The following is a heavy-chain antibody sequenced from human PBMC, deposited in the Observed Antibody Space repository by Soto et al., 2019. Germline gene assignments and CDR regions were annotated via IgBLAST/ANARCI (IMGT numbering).Heavy chain of an antibody. Sequence: GGSLRRSCAGPGFIFSSYNMNWVRQAPGKGLEWVSSISTTSTYIYYADSVKGRFTVSRDNAKNSLYLQMTGLRPEDTAMYYCARDGIVETTDFIGYWGQGTLVTVYS. CDR3: ARDGIVETTDFIGY. CDR1: GFIFSSYN. J-gene: IGHJ4*02. V-gene: IGHV3-21*01. CDR2: ISTTSTYI. D-gene: IGHD3-22*01.